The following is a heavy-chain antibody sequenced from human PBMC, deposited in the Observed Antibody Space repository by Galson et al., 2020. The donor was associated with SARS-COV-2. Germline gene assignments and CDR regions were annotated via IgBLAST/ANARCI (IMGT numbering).Heavy chain of an antibody. V-gene: IGHV3-30-3*01. CDR3: ARDREGPGIAAAG. Sequence: GESLKISCAASGFTFSSYAMHWVRQAPGKGLEWVAVISYDGSKKYYADSVKGRFTISRDNSKNTLYLQMNSLRAEDTAVYYCARDREGPGIAAAGWGQGTLVTVSS. CDR1: GFTFSSYA. J-gene: IGHJ4*02. D-gene: IGHD6-13*01. CDR2: ISYDGSKK.